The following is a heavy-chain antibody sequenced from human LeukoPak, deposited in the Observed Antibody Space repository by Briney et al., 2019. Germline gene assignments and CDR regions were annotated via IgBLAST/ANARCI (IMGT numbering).Heavy chain of an antibody. CDR1: GFTFDDYA. CDR3: AKDTRYLAAAGTFQH. CDR2: ISWNSGSI. J-gene: IGHJ1*01. D-gene: IGHD6-13*01. V-gene: IGHV3-9*01. Sequence: GRSLRLSCAASGFTFDDYAMHWVRQAPGKGLEWVSGISWNSGSIGYADSVKGRFTISRDNAKNSLYLQMNSLRAEDTALYYCAKDTRYLAAAGTFQHWGQGTLVTVSS.